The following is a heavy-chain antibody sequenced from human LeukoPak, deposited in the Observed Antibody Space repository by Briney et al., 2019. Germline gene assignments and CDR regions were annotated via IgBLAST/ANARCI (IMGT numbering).Heavy chain of an antibody. CDR2: IYYSGSS. J-gene: IGHJ4*02. CDR1: GGSISSFY. Sequence: SETLSLTCTVSGGSISSFYWSWIRQPPGKGLEWIGYIYYSGSSYYNPSLRSRVTISVGTSKNHFSLKLSSVTAADTAVYYCARNRDGYNSFDYWGQGTLVTVSS. D-gene: IGHD5-24*01. V-gene: IGHV4-59*12. CDR3: ARNRDGYNSFDY.